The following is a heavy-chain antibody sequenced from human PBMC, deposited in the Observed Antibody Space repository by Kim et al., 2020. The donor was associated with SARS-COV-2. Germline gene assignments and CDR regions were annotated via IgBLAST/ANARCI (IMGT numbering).Heavy chain of an antibody. CDR2: IYTSGST. J-gene: IGHJ4*02. Sequence: SETLSLTCTVSGGSISSGSYYWSWIRQPAGKGLEWIGRIYTSGSTNYNPSLKSRVTISVDTSKNQFSLKLSSVTAADTAVYYCARSAGQFDYWGQGTLVTVSS. CDR3: ARSAGQFDY. V-gene: IGHV4-61*02. D-gene: IGHD6-13*01. CDR1: GGSISSGSYY.